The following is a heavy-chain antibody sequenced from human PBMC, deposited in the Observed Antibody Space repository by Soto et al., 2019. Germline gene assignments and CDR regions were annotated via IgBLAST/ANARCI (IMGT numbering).Heavy chain of an antibody. CDR2: ISSSSSYI. Sequence: LRLSCAASGFTFSSYSMNWVRQAPGKGLEWVSSISSSSSYIYYADPVKGRFTISRDNAKNSLYLQVNSLRAEDTAVYYCARDFIPLGYCSGGSCYTSSWGQGTLVTVSS. CDR3: ARDFIPLGYCSGGSCYTSS. D-gene: IGHD2-15*01. CDR1: GFTFSSYS. J-gene: IGHJ5*02. V-gene: IGHV3-21*01.